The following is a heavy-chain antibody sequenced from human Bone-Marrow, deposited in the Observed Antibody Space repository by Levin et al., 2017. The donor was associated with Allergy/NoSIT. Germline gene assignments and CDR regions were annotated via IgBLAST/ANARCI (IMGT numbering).Heavy chain of an antibody. CDR1: GFTFSYYW. CDR2: INPEGNER. Sequence: PGGSLRLSCVGSGFTFSYYWMSWVRQAPGKGPEWLANINPEGNERGYLESVKRRFTISRDNAKNSLHLQMNSLRDEDTAVYSCARSNIDRARSDAFDIWGRGTMVTVSS. D-gene: IGHD6-6*01. CDR3: ARSNIDRARSDAFDI. V-gene: IGHV3-7*01. J-gene: IGHJ3*02.